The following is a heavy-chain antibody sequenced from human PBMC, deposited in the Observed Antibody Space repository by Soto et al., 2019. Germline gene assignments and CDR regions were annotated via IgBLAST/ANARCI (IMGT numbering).Heavy chain of an antibody. V-gene: IGHV4-31*03. CDR1: GGSISSGGYY. CDR3: AGGRRDYSNYTGDY. CDR2: IYYSGST. Sequence: QVQLQESSPGLVKPSQTLSLTCTVSGGSISSGGYYWSWIRQHPGKGLEWIGYIYYSGSTYYNPSLKSRVTISVDTSKNQFSLKLSSVTAADTAVYYCAGGRRDYSNYTGDYWGQGTLVTVSS. D-gene: IGHD4-4*01. J-gene: IGHJ4*02.